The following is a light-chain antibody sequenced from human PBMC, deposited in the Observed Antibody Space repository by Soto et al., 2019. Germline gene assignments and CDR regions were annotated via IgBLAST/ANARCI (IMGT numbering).Light chain of an antibody. Sequence: EIAWTQSPGTLSLSPGERATLSCRASQSVSSSYLAWYRQRPGQAPRLLIYGASIRATGIPDRFSGSGSGTDFTLTISRLEPENFAVYYCQQFGSSPSFGPGTTVDI. CDR1: QSVSSSY. CDR2: GAS. V-gene: IGKV3-20*01. J-gene: IGKJ3*01. CDR3: QQFGSSPS.